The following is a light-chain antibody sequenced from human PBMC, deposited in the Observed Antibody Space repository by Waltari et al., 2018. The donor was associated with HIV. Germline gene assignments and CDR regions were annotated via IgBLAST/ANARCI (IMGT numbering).Light chain of an antibody. J-gene: IGLJ2*01. CDR3: AAWDGSLNGRVV. CDR2: SNN. CDR1: SSNIGSNT. V-gene: IGLV1-44*01. Sequence: QSVLTQPPSASGTPGQRVTISCSGSSSNIGSNTVNWYQQLPGTAPKLLIYSNNQRPSGVPDRVSGAKSSTSASLAISGLQCEDEADYYCAAWDGSLNGRVVFGGGTKLTVL.